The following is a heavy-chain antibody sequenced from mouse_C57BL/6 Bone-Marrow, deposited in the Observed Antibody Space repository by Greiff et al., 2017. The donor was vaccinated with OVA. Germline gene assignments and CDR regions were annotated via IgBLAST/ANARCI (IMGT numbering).Heavy chain of an antibody. CDR1: GYAFSSSW. CDR3: ASVLYYVSSSYYFDY. CDR2: IYPGDGDT. D-gene: IGHD1-1*01. Sequence: QVQLKESGPELVKPGASVKISCKASGYAFSSSWMNWVKQRPGKGLEWIGRIYPGDGDTNYNGKFKGKATLTAAKSSSTAYMQLSILTSEYSAVYFCASVLYYVSSSYYFDYWGPGTTLTVSS. V-gene: IGHV1-82*01. J-gene: IGHJ2*01.